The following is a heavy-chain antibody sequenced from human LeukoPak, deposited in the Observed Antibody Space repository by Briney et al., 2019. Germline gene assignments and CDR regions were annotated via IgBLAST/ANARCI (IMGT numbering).Heavy chain of an antibody. CDR2: IYYSGST. V-gene: IGHV4-39*07. CDR1: GGSISSSSYY. CDR3: ARDPNERGSYSDY. D-gene: IGHD1-26*01. Sequence: SETLSLTCTVSGGSISSSSYYWGWIRQPPGKGLEWIGSIYYSGSTYYNPSLKSRVTISVDTSKNRFSLKLSSVTAADTAVYYCARDPNERGSYSDYWGQGTLVTVSS. J-gene: IGHJ4*02.